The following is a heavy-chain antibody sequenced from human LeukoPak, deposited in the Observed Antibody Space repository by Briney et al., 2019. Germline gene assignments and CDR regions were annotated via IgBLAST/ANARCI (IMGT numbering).Heavy chain of an antibody. CDR3: AKSNTDQVYGDYFDY. J-gene: IGHJ4*02. Sequence: QPGGSLRLSCAASGFTFSSYWMHWVRQAPGKGLVWVSRINSDGSSTSYADSVKGRFTISRDNAKNTLYLQMNSLRAEDTAVYYCAKSNTDQVYGDYFDYWGQGTLVTVSS. D-gene: IGHD4-17*01. V-gene: IGHV3-74*01. CDR2: INSDGSST. CDR1: GFTFSSYW.